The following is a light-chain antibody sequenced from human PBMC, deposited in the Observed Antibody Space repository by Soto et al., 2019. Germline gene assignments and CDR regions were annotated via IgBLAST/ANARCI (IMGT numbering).Light chain of an antibody. CDR2: AAS. Sequence: DIQMTQSPSTLSASVGDRVTITCRASRYIDTYLSWYQQKPGKVPNLLISAASSLQSGVPSRFSGSGSGTDFTLTITSLQSEDFVTYFCHQTFTPPLTFGGGTKVDIK. J-gene: IGKJ4*01. CDR3: HQTFTPPLT. V-gene: IGKV1-39*01. CDR1: RYIDTY.